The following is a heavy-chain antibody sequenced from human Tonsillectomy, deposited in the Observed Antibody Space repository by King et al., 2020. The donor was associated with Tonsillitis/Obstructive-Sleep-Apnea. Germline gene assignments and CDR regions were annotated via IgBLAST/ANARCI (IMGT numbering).Heavy chain of an antibody. J-gene: IGHJ6*03. V-gene: IGHV3-23*04. D-gene: IGHD6-19*01. Sequence: EVQLVESGGGSVQPGGSLRLSCAASGFTFTSYAMTWVRQAPGKGLEWVSSISDNGAGTHYADSVKGRFTISRDNSKNTLYLQMNSLRVDETAVYYCAGGPAGADYYYMDVWGKGTTVTVSS. CDR3: AGGPAGADYYYMDV. CDR2: ISDNGAGT. CDR1: GFTFTSYA.